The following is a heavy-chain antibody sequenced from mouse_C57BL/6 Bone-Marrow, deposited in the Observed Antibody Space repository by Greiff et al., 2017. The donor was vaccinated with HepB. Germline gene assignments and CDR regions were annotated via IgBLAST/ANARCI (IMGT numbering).Heavy chain of an antibody. D-gene: IGHD1-1*01. CDR1: GYTFTSYG. V-gene: IGHV1-81*01. Sequence: VKLQESGAELARPGASVKLSCKASGYTFTSYGISWVKQRTGQGLEWIGEIYPRSGNTYYNEKFKGKATLTADKSSSTAYMELRSLTSEDSAVYFCAREDYYGSSLFDYWGQGTTLTVSS. J-gene: IGHJ2*01. CDR3: AREDYYGSSLFDY. CDR2: IYPRSGNT.